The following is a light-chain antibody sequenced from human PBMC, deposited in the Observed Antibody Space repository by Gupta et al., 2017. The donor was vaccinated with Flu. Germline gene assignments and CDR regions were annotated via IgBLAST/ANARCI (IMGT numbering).Light chain of an antibody. V-gene: IGKV3-15*01. CDR1: QSVDTN. CDR2: HAT. J-gene: IGKJ2*03. Sequence: SGTLDGRASQSVDTNLHWFQQKPGQAPRVLIFHATLRETGIPARFSGSGSGTDFTLTISRVEAEDVGVYYCKQYENWEYSFGQGTKLEIK. CDR3: KQYENWEYS.